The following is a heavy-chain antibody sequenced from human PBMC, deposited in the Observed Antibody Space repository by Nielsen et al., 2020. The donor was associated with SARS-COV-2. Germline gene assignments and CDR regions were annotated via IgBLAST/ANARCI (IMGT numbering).Heavy chain of an antibody. J-gene: IGHJ4*02. V-gene: IGHV4-61*01. CDR3: ARDQILASGNFDS. Sequence: SETLSLTCTVSGGSVNSGSYYWSWIRQPPGKGLEWIGFVENSGSTKYNSSIKSRVTISVDTSHNQFSLRLSSVTAADTAVYYCARDQILASGNFDSWGQGTLVTVSS. CDR1: GGSVNSGSYY. D-gene: IGHD3-3*02. CDR2: VENSGST.